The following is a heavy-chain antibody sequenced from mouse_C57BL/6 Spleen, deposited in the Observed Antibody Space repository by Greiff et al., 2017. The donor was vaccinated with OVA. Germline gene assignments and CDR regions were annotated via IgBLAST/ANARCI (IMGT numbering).Heavy chain of an antibody. CDR3: TYSNYAMDY. J-gene: IGHJ4*01. D-gene: IGHD2-5*01. V-gene: IGHV1-19*01. CDR2: INPYNGGT. Sequence: EVKLMESGPVLVRPGASGKMSFKASGSPFTDYYMTWVKQSHGKSLEWIGVINPYNGGTSYNQKFKGKAPLTVDKSSSTAYMELNSLTSEDSAVYYCTYSNYAMDYWGQGTSVTVSS. CDR1: GSPFTDYY.